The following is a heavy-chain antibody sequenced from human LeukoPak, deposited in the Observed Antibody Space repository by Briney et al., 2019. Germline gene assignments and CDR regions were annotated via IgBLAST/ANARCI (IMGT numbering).Heavy chain of an antibody. CDR2: IYHSGST. V-gene: IGHV4-30-2*01. CDR3: AREGDYYDSRGY. J-gene: IGHJ4*02. CDR1: GGSISSGGYY. Sequence: SQTLSLTCTVSGGSISSGGYYWSWIRQPPGKGLEWIGYIYHSGSTYYNPSLKSRVTISVDRSENQFSLKLSSVTAADTAVYYCAREGDYYDSRGYWGQGTLVTVSS. D-gene: IGHD3-22*01.